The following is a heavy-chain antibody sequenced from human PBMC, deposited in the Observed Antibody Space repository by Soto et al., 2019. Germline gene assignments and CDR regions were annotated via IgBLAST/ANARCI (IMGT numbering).Heavy chain of an antibody. CDR1: GVEFRANL. J-gene: IGHJ4*02. CDR3: ARGGLEPFDY. CDR2: LNHEGTYK. V-gene: IGHV3-74*01. D-gene: IGHD1-1*01. Sequence: GGALRLSCPASGVEFRANLMHWVRQAPGQGLVWVSRLNHEGTYKSYADSVKGRFTISRDNVKSELYLQMNNLRTEDTAVYYCARGGLEPFDYWGQGTLVTVSS.